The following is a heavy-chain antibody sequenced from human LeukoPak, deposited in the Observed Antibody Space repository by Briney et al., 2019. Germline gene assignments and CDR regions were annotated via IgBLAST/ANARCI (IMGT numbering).Heavy chain of an antibody. J-gene: IGHJ6*02. CDR2: IYSGGIT. Sequence: GGSLRLPCAASGFTVSSNYMSSVRQAPGKGLEWVSVIYSGGITYYADSVKGRFTISRDNSKNTLYLQMNSLRAENTAVYYCALQRPLKGVWGQGTTVTVSS. V-gene: IGHV3-66*04. D-gene: IGHD1-1*01. CDR3: ALQRPLKGV. CDR1: GFTVSSNY.